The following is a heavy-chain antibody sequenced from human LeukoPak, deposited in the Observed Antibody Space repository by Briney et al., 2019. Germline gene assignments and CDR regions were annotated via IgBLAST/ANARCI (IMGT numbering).Heavy chain of an antibody. CDR1: GFTVSSNY. Sequence: PGGSLRLSCAASGFTVSSNYMSWVRQAPGKGLEWVSVIYSGGSTYYADSVKGRFTISRDNSKNTLYLQMNSLRAEDTAVYYCARDPGVWGYYDSSAYYNYWGQGTLVTVSS. CDR3: ARDPGVWGYYDSSAYYNY. J-gene: IGHJ4*01. D-gene: IGHD3-22*01. V-gene: IGHV3-53*01. CDR2: IYSGGST.